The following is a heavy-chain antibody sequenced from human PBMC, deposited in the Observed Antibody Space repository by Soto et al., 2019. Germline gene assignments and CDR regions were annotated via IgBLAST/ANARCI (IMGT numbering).Heavy chain of an antibody. J-gene: IGHJ4*02. D-gene: IGHD3-22*01. CDR2: INHSGST. CDR3: AGYDSSGYYSDY. Sequence: SETLSLTCAVYGGSFSGYYWSWIRQPPGKGLEWIGEINHSGSTNYNPSLKSRVTISVDTSKNQFSLKLSSVTAADTAVYYCAGYDSSGYYSDYSGQGTLVTVSS. CDR1: GGSFSGYY. V-gene: IGHV4-34*01.